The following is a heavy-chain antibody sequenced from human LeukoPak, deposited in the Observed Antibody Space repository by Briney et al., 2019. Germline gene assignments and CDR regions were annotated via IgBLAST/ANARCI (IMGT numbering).Heavy chain of an antibody. D-gene: IGHD6-19*01. CDR1: GGSITSSTYY. CDR3: ARTTRDSSGWYSIDY. J-gene: IGHJ4*02. CDR2: IYYTGST. Sequence: SETLSLTCTVSGGSITSSTYYWLWIRQPPGKGLEWIGSIYYTGSTYYNPSLKSRVTISVDTSKNQCSLNLSSVTAADTAVYYCARTTRDSSGWYSIDYWGQGTLVTVSS. V-gene: IGHV4-39*07.